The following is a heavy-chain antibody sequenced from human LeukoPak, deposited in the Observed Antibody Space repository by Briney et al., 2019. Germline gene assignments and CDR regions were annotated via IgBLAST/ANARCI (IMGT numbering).Heavy chain of an antibody. CDR3: ARDKSGSSSWYVVAS. Sequence: PSETLSLTCTVSGGSISSGGYYWSWIRQPPGKGLEWIGYIYHNGSTYYNPSLKSRVTISVDRSKNQFSLKLSSVTAADTAVYYCARDKSGSSSWYVVASWGQGTLVTVSS. V-gene: IGHV4-30-2*01. CDR1: GGSISSGGYY. CDR2: IYHNGST. J-gene: IGHJ5*02. D-gene: IGHD6-13*01.